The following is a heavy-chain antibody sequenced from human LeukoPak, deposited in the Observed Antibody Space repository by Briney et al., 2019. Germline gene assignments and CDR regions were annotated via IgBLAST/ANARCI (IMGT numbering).Heavy chain of an antibody. J-gene: IGHJ3*02. Sequence: ASVKVSCKASGYTFTGYYMHWVRQAPGQGLEWMGWINPNSGGTNYAQKFQGWVTMTRDTSISTAYVELSRLRSDDTAVYYCARSSTYYYDSSGYSTKGRDAFDIWGQGTMVTVSS. D-gene: IGHD3-22*01. CDR1: GYTFTGYY. V-gene: IGHV1-2*04. CDR3: ARSSTYYYDSSGYSTKGRDAFDI. CDR2: INPNSGGT.